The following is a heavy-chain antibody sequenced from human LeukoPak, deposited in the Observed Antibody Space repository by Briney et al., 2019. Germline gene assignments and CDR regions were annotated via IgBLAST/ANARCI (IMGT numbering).Heavy chain of an antibody. CDR1: GFTFSSYA. Sequence: GGSLRLSCAASGFTFSSYAMSWVRQAPGKGLEWVSAISGSGGSTYYADSVKGRFTISRDNSKSTLYLQMNSLRAEDTAVYYCAKDHDRPGVPLFDYWGQGTLVTVSS. CDR2: ISGSGGST. J-gene: IGHJ4*02. D-gene: IGHD1-1*01. V-gene: IGHV3-23*01. CDR3: AKDHDRPGVPLFDY.